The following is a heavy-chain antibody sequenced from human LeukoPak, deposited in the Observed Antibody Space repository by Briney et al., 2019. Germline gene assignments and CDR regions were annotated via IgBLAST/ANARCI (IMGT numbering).Heavy chain of an antibody. Sequence: ASVKVSCKASGYTFTSYDINWVRQATGQGLEWMGWMNPNSGNTGYAQKFQGRVTMTRNTSISTAYMELSSLRSEDTAVYYCARPATGGYSYGYGNNWFDPWGQGTLVTVSS. CDR2: MNPNSGNT. V-gene: IGHV1-8*01. J-gene: IGHJ5*02. CDR3: ARPATGGYSYGYGNNWFDP. D-gene: IGHD5-18*01. CDR1: GYTFTSYD.